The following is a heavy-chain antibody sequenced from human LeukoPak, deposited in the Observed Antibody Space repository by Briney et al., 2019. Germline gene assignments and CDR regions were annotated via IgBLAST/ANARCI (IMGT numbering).Heavy chain of an antibody. CDR2: ISAYNGNT. D-gene: IGHD3-22*01. V-gene: IGHV1-18*04. CDR3: ARRDDSSGYTSYVFDY. Sequence: ASVKVSCKASGYTFTGYYMHWVRQAPGQGLEWMGWISAYNGNTNYAQKLQGRVTMTTDTSTSTAYMELRSLRSDDTAVYYCARRDDSSGYTSYVFDYWGQGTLVTVSS. J-gene: IGHJ4*02. CDR1: GYTFTGYY.